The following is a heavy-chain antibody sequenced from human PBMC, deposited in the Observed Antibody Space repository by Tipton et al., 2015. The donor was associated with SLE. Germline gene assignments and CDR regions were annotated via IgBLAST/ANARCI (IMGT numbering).Heavy chain of an antibody. CDR1: GGSITSGSYY. D-gene: IGHD1-26*01. J-gene: IGHJ2*01. Sequence: TLSLTCTVSGGSITSGSYYWSWIRQPAGQGLEWIGRIYNTGATYYNPPLKSRVSMSVDTSKNQISLRLNSVTAADTAVYYCARVDRGPRNFDLWGRGTLVTVSS. CDR3: ARVDRGPRNFDL. CDR2: IYNTGAT. V-gene: IGHV4-61*02.